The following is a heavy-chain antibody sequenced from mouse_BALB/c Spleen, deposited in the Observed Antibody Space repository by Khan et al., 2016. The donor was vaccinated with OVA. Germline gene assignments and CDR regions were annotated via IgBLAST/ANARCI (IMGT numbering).Heavy chain of an antibody. CDR2: INPHIGET. V-gene: IGHV1-20*02. D-gene: IGHD1-1*01. CDR3: TRIYRSECDI. Sequence: VQLQQSGPELVRPGASVKISCKASGYSFTGYFMNWVMQSHGKSLEWIGRINPHIGETFYNQRFKDKATLTVDESSSTAHMELRSLASEDSAVYYCTRIYRSECDIWGQGTTLTVSS. CDR1: GYSFTGYF. J-gene: IGHJ2*01.